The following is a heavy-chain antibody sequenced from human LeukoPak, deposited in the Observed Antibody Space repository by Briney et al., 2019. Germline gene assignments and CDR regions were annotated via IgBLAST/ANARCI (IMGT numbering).Heavy chain of an antibody. D-gene: IGHD6-19*01. Sequence: GGSLRLSCSASGFTFSNYAMHWVRQAPGKGLKYVSAISGTGGSTYYADSVKGRFTISRGNSKNTLFLQMSSLRPEDTAVYYCVNGGVAVARYWGQGTLVTVSS. CDR2: ISGTGGST. J-gene: IGHJ4*02. V-gene: IGHV3-64D*09. CDR3: VNGGVAVARY. CDR1: GFTFSNYA.